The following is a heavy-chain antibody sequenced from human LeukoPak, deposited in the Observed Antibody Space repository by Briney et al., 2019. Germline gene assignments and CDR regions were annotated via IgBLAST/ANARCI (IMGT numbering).Heavy chain of an antibody. CDR1: GYTFTGYY. Sequence: ASVKVSCKASGYTFTGYYMHWARQAPGQGLEWMGWINPNSGGTNYAQKFQGRVTMTRDTSISTAYMELSRLRSDDTAVYYCARGPVGPEWLVWDFDYWGQGTLVTVSS. V-gene: IGHV1-2*02. CDR2: INPNSGGT. CDR3: ARGPVGPEWLVWDFDY. D-gene: IGHD6-19*01. J-gene: IGHJ4*02.